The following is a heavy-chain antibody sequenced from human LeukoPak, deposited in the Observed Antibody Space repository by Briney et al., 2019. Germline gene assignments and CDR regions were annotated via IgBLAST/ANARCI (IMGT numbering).Heavy chain of an antibody. Sequence: GASVKVSCKPSGYTFTDYYIHWVRQAPGQGLEWLGWNNPKSGDTNYAQNFQGRVTMTRGTSINTAYMELSSLRSDDTAVYYCARIKWAVVNDWGQGTLVTVSS. CDR1: GYTFTDYY. J-gene: IGHJ4*02. V-gene: IGHV1-2*02. CDR2: NNPKSGDT. D-gene: IGHD5-12*01. CDR3: ARIKWAVVND.